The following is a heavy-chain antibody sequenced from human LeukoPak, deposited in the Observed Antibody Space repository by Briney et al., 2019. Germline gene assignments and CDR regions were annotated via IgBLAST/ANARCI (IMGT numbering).Heavy chain of an antibody. V-gene: IGHV3-33*01. CDR3: ARPQTTVTSFFDY. CDR2: IWYDGGNK. J-gene: IGHJ4*02. CDR1: GFTFSSYG. D-gene: IGHD4-17*01. Sequence: PGRSLRLSCAASGFTFSSYGMHWVRQAPGKGLEWVAVIWYDGGNKYYADSVKGRFTISRDNSKNTLYLQMNSLRAEDTAVYYCARPQTTVTSFFDYWGQGTLVTVSS.